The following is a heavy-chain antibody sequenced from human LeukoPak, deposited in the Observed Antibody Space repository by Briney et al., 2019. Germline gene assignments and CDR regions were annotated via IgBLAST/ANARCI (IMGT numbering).Heavy chain of an antibody. D-gene: IGHD3-10*01. Sequence: GGSLRLSCAASGFTFNNYAMNWVRQTPGGRLEWVSFVGISSGPLLYADSVKGRFTISRDNAKASVYLQMNRLRAEDTAVYYCARAKGYTSSYSFDYWGQGILVTVSS. CDR3: ARAKGYTSSYSFDY. CDR1: GFTFNNYA. CDR2: VGISSGPL. J-gene: IGHJ4*02. V-gene: IGHV3-48*04.